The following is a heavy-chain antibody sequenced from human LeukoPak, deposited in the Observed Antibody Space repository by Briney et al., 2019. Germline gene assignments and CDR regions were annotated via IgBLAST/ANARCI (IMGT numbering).Heavy chain of an antibody. CDR2: IIPIFGTA. CDR1: GYTFTGYY. Sequence: GASVKVSCKASGYTFTGYYMHWVRQAPGQGLEWMGGIIPIFGTANYAQKFQGRVTITADESTSTAYMELSSLRSEDTAVYYCARVGHYYGSGSYYGYFDYWGQGTLVTVSS. CDR3: ARVGHYYGSGSYYGYFDY. D-gene: IGHD3-10*01. J-gene: IGHJ4*02. V-gene: IGHV1-69*13.